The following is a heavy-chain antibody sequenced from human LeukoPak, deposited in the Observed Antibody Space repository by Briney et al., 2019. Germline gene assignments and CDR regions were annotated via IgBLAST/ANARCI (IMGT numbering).Heavy chain of an antibody. CDR2: INHSGST. CDR3: ATDWRGYSNGWCWGEAPSHRWFDP. V-gene: IGHV4-34*01. Sequence: PSETLSLTCAVYGGSFSGYYWSWIRQPPGKGLERIGEINHSGSTNYNPSLKSRVTISVDTSKNQYSLKLSSVTAADTAVYSGATDWRGYSNGWCWGEAPSHRWFDPWGQGTLVTVSS. CDR1: GGSFSGYY. J-gene: IGHJ5*02. D-gene: IGHD6-19*01.